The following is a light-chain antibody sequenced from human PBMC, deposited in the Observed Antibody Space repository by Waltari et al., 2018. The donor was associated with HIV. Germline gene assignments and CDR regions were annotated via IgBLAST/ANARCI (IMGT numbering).Light chain of an antibody. CDR1: QSVSSY. Sequence: EIVLTQSPATLSLSPGERATLPCRASQSVSSYLAWYHQKPGQAPRPLIYDASNRATGIPARFSGSGSGTDFTLTISSLEPEDFAVYYCQQRSNWPPRPSFGQGTRLEIK. J-gene: IGKJ5*01. CDR3: QQRSNWPPRPS. V-gene: IGKV3-11*01. CDR2: DAS.